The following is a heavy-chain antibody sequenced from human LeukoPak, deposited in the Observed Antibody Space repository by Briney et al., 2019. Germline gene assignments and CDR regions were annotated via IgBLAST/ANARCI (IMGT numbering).Heavy chain of an antibody. D-gene: IGHD6-13*01. V-gene: IGHV3-21*01. Sequence: GGSLRLSCAASGFSFSSYSMNWVRRAPGKGLECVSSISSSSSYIYYADSVKGRFTISRDNAKNSLYLQMNSLRAEDTAVYYCARDSSSWYGDPFDYWGQGTLVTVSS. CDR3: ARDSSSWYGDPFDY. CDR1: GFSFSSYS. CDR2: ISSSSSYI. J-gene: IGHJ4*02.